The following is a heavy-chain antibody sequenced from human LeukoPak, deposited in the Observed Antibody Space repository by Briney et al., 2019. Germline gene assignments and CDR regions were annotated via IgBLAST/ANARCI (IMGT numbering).Heavy chain of an antibody. J-gene: IGHJ6*03. CDR2: ISSSSSYI. CDR1: GFTFSSYS. Sequence: PGGSLRLSCAASGFTFSSYSMNWVRQAPGKGLEWVSSISSSSSYIYYADSVKGRFTISRDNAKNSLYLQMNSLRAEGTAVYYCARGVVPAATYYYYYMDVWGKGTTVTVSS. V-gene: IGHV3-21*01. CDR3: ARGVVPAATYYYYYMDV. D-gene: IGHD2-2*01.